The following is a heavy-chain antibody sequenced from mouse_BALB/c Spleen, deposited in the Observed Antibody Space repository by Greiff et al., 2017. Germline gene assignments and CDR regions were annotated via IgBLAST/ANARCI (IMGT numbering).Heavy chain of an antibody. CDR2: ISSGSSTI. CDR3: ARGDYGSSSYAMDY. D-gene: IGHD1-1*01. V-gene: IGHV5-17*02. Sequence: EVKLVESGGGLVQPGGSRKLSCAASGFTFSSFGMHWVRQAPEKGLEWVAYISSGSSTIYYADTVQGRFTISRDNPKNTLFLQMTSLRSEDTAMYYCARGDYGSSSYAMDYWGQGTSVTVSS. J-gene: IGHJ4*01. CDR1: GFTFSSFG.